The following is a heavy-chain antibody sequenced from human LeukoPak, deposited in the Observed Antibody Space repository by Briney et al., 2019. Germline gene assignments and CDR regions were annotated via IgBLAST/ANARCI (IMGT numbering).Heavy chain of an antibody. CDR1: GLTYSSFA. D-gene: IGHD6-13*01. CDR3: ARDVTGSSWTDY. J-gene: IGHJ4*02. V-gene: IGHV3-53*01. Sequence: GGSLRLSCTASGLTYSSFAMSWVCQAPGKGLEWVSVIYSGGSTYYADSVKGRFTISRDNSKNTLYLQMNSLRAEDTAVYYCARDVTGSSWTDYWGQGTLVTVSS. CDR2: IYSGGST.